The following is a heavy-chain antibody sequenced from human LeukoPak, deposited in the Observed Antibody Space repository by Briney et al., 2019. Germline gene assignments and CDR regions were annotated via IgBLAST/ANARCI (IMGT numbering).Heavy chain of an antibody. Sequence: ASVKVSCKASGYTFTGYYMHWVRQAPGQGLEWMGWINPNSGGTNYAQKFQGRVTMTRDTSISTAYMELSRLRSDDTAVYYCARVLDYYGSGSSSNWFDPWGQGTLVTVSS. CDR2: INPNSGGT. J-gene: IGHJ5*02. CDR3: ARVLDYYGSGSSSNWFDP. D-gene: IGHD3-10*01. CDR1: GYTFTGYY. V-gene: IGHV1-2*02.